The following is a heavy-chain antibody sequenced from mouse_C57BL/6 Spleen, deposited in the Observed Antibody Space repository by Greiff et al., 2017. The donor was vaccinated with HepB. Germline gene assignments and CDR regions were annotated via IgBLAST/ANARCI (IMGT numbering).Heavy chain of an antibody. Sequence: EVQRVESGGGLVKPGGSLKLSCAASGFTFSSYAMSWVRQTPEKRLEWVATISDGGSYTYYPDNVKGRFTISRDNAKNNLYLQMSHLKSEDTAMYYCARRRSSSHYFDYWGQGTTLTVSS. V-gene: IGHV5-4*01. CDR2: ISDGGSYT. CDR3: ARRRSSSHYFDY. CDR1: GFTFSSYA. D-gene: IGHD1-1*01. J-gene: IGHJ2*01.